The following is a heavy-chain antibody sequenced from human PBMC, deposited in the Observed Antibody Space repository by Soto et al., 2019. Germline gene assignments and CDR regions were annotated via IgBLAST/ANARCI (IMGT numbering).Heavy chain of an antibody. Sequence: QVQLVQSGAEVKKPGASVKVSCKASGDTFTSYGINWVRQAPGQGHEWMGWISGYNGNTNYAQKFQGRVTMTTDTTTSTAYMQLRSLRSDDPAGYYWWRGQLERDGMDVWGQGTTVTVSS. J-gene: IGHJ6*02. CDR2: ISGYNGNT. CDR3: WRGQLERDGMDV. D-gene: IGHD1-26*01. V-gene: IGHV1-18*01. CDR1: GDTFTSYG.